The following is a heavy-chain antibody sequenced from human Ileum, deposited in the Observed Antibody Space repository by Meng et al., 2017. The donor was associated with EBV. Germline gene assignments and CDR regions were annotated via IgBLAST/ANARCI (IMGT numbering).Heavy chain of an antibody. J-gene: IGHJ4*02. V-gene: IGHV4-61*08. CDR2: VNYNGDS. Sequence: GPGLAGPSETLSLTCTVSCASVTRSGYYWSWLRQSPGKGLEWLGYVNYNGDSTYNPSLKSRVTIFIDTSKKQFYLNLTSATAADTAIYYCARDLRVGGAFDYWGQGTLVTVSS. CDR3: ARDLRVGGAFDY. D-gene: IGHD1-26*01. CDR1: CASVTRSGYY.